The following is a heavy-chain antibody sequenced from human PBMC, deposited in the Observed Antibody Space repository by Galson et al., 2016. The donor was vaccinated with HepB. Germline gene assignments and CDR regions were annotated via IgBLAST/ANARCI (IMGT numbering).Heavy chain of an antibody. CDR1: GGSINSGAFY. CDR3: ARGPDRRGFDP. Sequence: TLSLTCTVSGGSINSGAFYWSWVRQHPGKGLEWIGYIYYSGTTHFNPSLKSRVTISVDTSKNHFSLNLTSGTAADTAVYYCARGPDRRGFDPWGQGTLVTVSS. D-gene: IGHD1-14*01. J-gene: IGHJ5*02. V-gene: IGHV4-31*03. CDR2: IYYSGTT.